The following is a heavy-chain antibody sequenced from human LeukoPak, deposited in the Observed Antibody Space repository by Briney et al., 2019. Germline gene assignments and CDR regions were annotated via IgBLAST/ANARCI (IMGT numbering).Heavy chain of an antibody. D-gene: IGHD3-9*01. Sequence: ASVKVSCKASGYTFTSYYMHWVRQAPGQGLEWMGWISAYNGNTNYAQKLQGRVTMTTDTSTTTAYMELRSLRSDDAAVYYCARDRSQGYFDWLLSNTNAFDIWGQGTMVTVSS. J-gene: IGHJ3*02. CDR3: ARDRSQGYFDWLLSNTNAFDI. V-gene: IGHV1-18*04. CDR2: ISAYNGNT. CDR1: GYTFTSYY.